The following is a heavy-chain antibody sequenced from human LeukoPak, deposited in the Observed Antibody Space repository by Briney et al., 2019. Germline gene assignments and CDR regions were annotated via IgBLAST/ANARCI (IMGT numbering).Heavy chain of an antibody. Sequence: SVKVSCKASGGTFSSYAISWVRQAPGQGLEWMGGIIPIFGTANYAQKFQGRVTITADESTSTAYMELSSLRSEDTAVYYCARFGPTTVVRGGGGPYYFDYWGQGTLVTVSS. V-gene: IGHV1-69*13. CDR3: ARFGPTTVVRGGGGPYYFDY. CDR2: IIPIFGTA. D-gene: IGHD3-10*01. J-gene: IGHJ4*02. CDR1: GGTFSSYA.